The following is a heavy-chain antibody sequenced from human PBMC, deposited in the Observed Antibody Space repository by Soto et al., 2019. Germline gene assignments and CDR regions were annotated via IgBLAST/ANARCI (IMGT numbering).Heavy chain of an antibody. J-gene: IGHJ5*02. CDR2: ISSSSSTI. Sequence: EVQLVESGGGLVQPGGSLRLSCAASGFTFTIYTMNWVRQAPGKGLEWVSYISSSSSTIYYADSVKGRFTISRDNANNSLYLQMNSRRDEDTAVYYCARGGGYNWNYNWFDPWGQGTLVTVSS. D-gene: IGHD1-7*01. CDR1: GFTFTIYT. CDR3: ARGGGYNWNYNWFDP. V-gene: IGHV3-48*02.